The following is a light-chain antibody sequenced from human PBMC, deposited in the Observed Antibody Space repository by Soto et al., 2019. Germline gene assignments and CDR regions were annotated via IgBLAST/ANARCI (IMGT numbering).Light chain of an antibody. CDR1: NSDVGGYNH. V-gene: IGLV2-8*01. J-gene: IGLJ1*01. CDR3: SSYAGSNNFV. Sequence: QSVLTQPASVSGSPGQTITISCTGTNSDVGGYNHVSWYRQHPGKAPKLMIFEVTRRPSGVPDRFSGSKSGNTASLTVSGLQAEDEADYYCSSYAGSNNFVFGSGTKVTVL. CDR2: EVT.